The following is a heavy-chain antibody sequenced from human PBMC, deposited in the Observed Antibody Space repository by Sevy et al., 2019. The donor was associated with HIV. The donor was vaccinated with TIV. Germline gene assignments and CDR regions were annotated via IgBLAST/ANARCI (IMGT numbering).Heavy chain of an antibody. Sequence: SETLSLTCTVSGASISSSGYYWGWIRQPPGKGLEWNASINYSGSTFYNPSLKSRVTISSDTSKNQFSLKLNSVTAADTAIYYCAGPTLTYSSGWSYYDSWGQGTVVTVSS. CDR1: GASISSSGYY. CDR2: INYSGST. D-gene: IGHD6-19*01. CDR3: AGPTLTYSSGWSYYDS. V-gene: IGHV4-39*01. J-gene: IGHJ4*02.